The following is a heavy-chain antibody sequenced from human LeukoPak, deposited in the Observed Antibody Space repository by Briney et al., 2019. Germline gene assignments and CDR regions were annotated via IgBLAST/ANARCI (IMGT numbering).Heavy chain of an antibody. CDR3: ARGSPRFYCSSTSCYKDYYYYMDV. CDR1: GGSISNYY. V-gene: IGHV4-34*01. J-gene: IGHJ6*03. Sequence: PSETLSLTCTVSGGSISNYYWSWIRQPPGKGLEWIGEINHSGSTNYNPSLKSRVTISVDTSKNQFSLKLSSVTAADTAVYYCARGSPRFYCSSTSCYKDYYYYMDVWGKGTTVTVSS. CDR2: INHSGST. D-gene: IGHD2-2*02.